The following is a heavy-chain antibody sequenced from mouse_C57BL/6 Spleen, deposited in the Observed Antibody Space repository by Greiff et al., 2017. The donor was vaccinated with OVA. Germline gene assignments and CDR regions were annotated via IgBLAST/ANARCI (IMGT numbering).Heavy chain of an antibody. Sequence: VQLKESGPELVKPGASVKIPCKASGYTFTDYNMDWVKQSHGKSLEWIGDINPNNGGTIYNQKFKGKATLTVDKSSSTAYMELRSLTSEDTAVYFWSRKIYYGYAWFAYRGQGTLVTVSA. V-gene: IGHV1-18*01. CDR3: SRKIYYGYAWFAY. CDR2: INPNNGGT. CDR1: GYTFTDYN. D-gene: IGHD2-2*01. J-gene: IGHJ3*01.